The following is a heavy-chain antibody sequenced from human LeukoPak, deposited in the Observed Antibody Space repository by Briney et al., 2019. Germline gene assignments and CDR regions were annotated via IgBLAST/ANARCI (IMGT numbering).Heavy chain of an antibody. CDR2: ITTDGSST. J-gene: IGHJ4*02. V-gene: IGHV3-74*01. CDR3: AREGWLQLGNYFDS. D-gene: IGHD5-24*01. CDR1: GFTLSNYW. Sequence: GGSLRLSRAAPGFTLSNYWMHWVRQSPGKGLVWVSRITTDGSSTSYADSVKGRFTISRDNAKNTLYLQMNSLRAEDTAVYFCAREGWLQLGNYFDSWGQGTLVTVSS.